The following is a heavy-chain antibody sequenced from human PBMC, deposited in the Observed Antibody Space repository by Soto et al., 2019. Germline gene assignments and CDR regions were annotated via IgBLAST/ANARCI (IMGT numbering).Heavy chain of an antibody. CDR1: GGSISSGDYY. J-gene: IGHJ5*02. V-gene: IGHV4-30-4*01. D-gene: IGHD2-8*01. Sequence: QVQLQESGPGLVKPSQTLSLTCTVSGGSISSGDYYWSWIRQPPGKGLEWIGYIYYSGSTYYNPAVNSRVTITVDTSKTQFSLKLSSVTAADTAVYYCASSGYCTNGVCYTLFDTWGQGTLVTVSS. CDR3: ASSGYCTNGVCYTLFDT. CDR2: IYYSGST.